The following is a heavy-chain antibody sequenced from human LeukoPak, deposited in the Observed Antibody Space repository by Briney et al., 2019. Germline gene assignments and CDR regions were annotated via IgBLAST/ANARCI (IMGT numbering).Heavy chain of an antibody. CDR2: ISYDGINK. J-gene: IGHJ4*02. CDR3: ARDKMVRGVINEYYFDY. Sequence: GRSLRLSWAASGFTFSSYAMHGVSQAPGKGLEWVAVISYDGINKYYADSVKGRFTISRDNSKNTLYLQMNSLRAEDTAVYYCARDKMVRGVINEYYFDYWGQGTLVTVSS. CDR1: GFTFSSYA. D-gene: IGHD3-10*01. V-gene: IGHV3-30-3*01.